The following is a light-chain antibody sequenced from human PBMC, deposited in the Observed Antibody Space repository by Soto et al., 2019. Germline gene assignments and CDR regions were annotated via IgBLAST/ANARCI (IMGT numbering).Light chain of an antibody. CDR2: DAS. CDR1: LNVNSY. Sequence: VLTQSPATLSLSPGERATLSCRASLNVNSYLAWYQQKPGQAPRLLIYDASNRAAGIPARFSGSGSGTDFTPTISSLEPEDFAIYYCQQRQYWPPITFGQGTRLEIK. J-gene: IGKJ5*01. V-gene: IGKV3-11*01. CDR3: QQRQYWPPIT.